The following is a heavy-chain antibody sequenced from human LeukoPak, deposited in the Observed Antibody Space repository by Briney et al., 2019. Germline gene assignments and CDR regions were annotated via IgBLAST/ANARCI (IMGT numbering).Heavy chain of an antibody. Sequence: GGSLRLSCAASGFTFSSYAMHWVRQAPGKGLERVAVISYDGSNKYYADSVKGRFTISRDNSKNTLYLQMNSLRAEDTAVYYCAGGEGRYCSSTSCYTGLDYWGQGTLVTVSS. D-gene: IGHD2-2*02. CDR2: ISYDGSNK. CDR1: GFTFSSYA. V-gene: IGHV3-30-3*01. CDR3: AGGEGRYCSSTSCYTGLDY. J-gene: IGHJ4*02.